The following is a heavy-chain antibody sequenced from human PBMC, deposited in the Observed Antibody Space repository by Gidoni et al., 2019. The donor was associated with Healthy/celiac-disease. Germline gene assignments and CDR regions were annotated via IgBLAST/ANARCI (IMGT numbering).Heavy chain of an antibody. CDR3: ARDKAMPYYYYGMDV. CDR2: INPSGGST. J-gene: IGHJ6*02. V-gene: IGHV1-46*03. D-gene: IGHD2-2*01. CDR1: GYTFTSYY. Sequence: QVQLVQSGAEVKKPGASVKVSCKASGYTFTSYYMHWVRQAPGQGLEWMGIINPSGGSTSYAQKFQGRVTMTRDTSTSTVYMELSSLRSEDTAVYYCARDKAMPYYYYGMDVWGQGTTVTVSS.